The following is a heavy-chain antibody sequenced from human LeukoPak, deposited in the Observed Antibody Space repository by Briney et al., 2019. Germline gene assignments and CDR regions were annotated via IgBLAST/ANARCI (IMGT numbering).Heavy chain of an antibody. CDR3: ARDVGAIWSGYYSPDAFDI. J-gene: IGHJ3*02. CDR2: ISRTSEAI. V-gene: IGHV3-21*04. CDR1: GFTFSSYS. D-gene: IGHD3-3*01. Sequence: GGSLRLSCAASGFTFSSYSVTWVRQAPGQGLEWISIISRTSEAIFYADSLKGRFTISRDNAKNSLYLQMNSLRAEDTALYYCARDVGAIWSGYYSPDAFDIWGQGTMVTVSS.